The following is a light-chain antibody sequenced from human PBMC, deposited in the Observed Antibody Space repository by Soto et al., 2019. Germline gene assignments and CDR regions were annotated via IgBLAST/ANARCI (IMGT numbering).Light chain of an antibody. Sequence: QSALTQPPSASGSPGQSVTIPCTGTSSDVGGYNFVSWYQHYPGKAPKLIIYEVYKRPSGVPNRFSGSKSGNTASLTVSGLQPEDEAAYYCSSFGGTINPDVLFGGGTKLTVL. CDR3: SSFGGTINPDVL. V-gene: IGLV2-8*01. CDR2: EVY. CDR1: SSDVGGYNF. J-gene: IGLJ2*01.